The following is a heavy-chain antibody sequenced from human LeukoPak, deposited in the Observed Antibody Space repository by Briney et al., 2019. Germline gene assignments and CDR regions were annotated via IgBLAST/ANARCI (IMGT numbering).Heavy chain of an antibody. CDR3: AKEFFGELPNDY. V-gene: IGHV3-30*02. J-gene: IGHJ4*02. CDR2: IRYDGSNK. Sequence: PGGSLRLSCAASGFTFSSYGMHWVRQAPGKGLEWVAFIRYDGSNKYYADSVKGRFTISRDNSKNTLYLQMNSLRAEDTAVYYCAKEFFGELPNDYWGQGTLITVSS. CDR1: GFTFSSYG. D-gene: IGHD3-10*01.